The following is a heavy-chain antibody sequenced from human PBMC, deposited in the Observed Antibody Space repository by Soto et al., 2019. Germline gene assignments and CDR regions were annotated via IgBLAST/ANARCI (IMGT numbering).Heavy chain of an antibody. J-gene: IGHJ4*02. CDR3: VNLAFGCSADKCYSSDY. V-gene: IGHV3-30*18. D-gene: IGHD5-12*01. CDR2: ISYDGTDK. Sequence: QVQLVESGGGVVQPGRSLRLSCAASGFAFITYGMHWVRQAPGKGLEWVAVISYDGTDKYYADSVKGRFTISRDNSKNTLYLQVNSLRAEDTAIYYCVNLAFGCSADKCYSSDYWGQGTLVTVSS. CDR1: GFAFITYG.